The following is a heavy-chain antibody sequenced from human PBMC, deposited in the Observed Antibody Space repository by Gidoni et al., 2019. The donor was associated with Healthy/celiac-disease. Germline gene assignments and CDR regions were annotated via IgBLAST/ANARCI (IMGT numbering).Heavy chain of an antibody. D-gene: IGHD6-13*01. CDR3: GAAGPTDAFDI. Sequence: QLQLQESGSGLVKPSETLSLTCTVSGGSISSSSYYWGWIRQPPGKGLEWIGSIYYSGSTYYNPSLKSRVTISVDTSKNQFSLKLSSVTAADTAVYYCGAAGPTDAFDIWGQGTMVTVSS. CDR1: GGSISSSSYY. V-gene: IGHV4-39*01. CDR2: IYYSGST. J-gene: IGHJ3*02.